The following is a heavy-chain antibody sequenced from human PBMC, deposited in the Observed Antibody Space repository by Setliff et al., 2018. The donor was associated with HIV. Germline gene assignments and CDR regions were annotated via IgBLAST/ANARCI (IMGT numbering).Heavy chain of an antibody. J-gene: IGHJ4*02. CDR3: ARGSRGARASKIDSSGYYLVY. Sequence: SETLSLTCTVSGGSISSSSYYWGWIRQPPGQGLEWIGSIYYSGSTYYNPSLKSRVTISVDTSKNQFSLKLSSVTAADTAVYYCARGSRGARASKIDSSGYYLVYWGQGTLVTVS. V-gene: IGHV4-39*07. D-gene: IGHD3-22*01. CDR1: GGSISSSSYY. CDR2: IYYSGST.